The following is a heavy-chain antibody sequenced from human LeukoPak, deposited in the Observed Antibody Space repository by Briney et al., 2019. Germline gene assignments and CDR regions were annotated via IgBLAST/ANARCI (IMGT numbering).Heavy chain of an antibody. J-gene: IGHJ4*02. CDR2: IRYDGSNK. CDR1: GFTFSSYE. V-gene: IGHV3-30*02. D-gene: IGHD2-15*01. Sequence: AGGSLRLSCAASGFTFSSYEMNWVRQAPGKGLEWVAFIRYDGSNKYYADSVKGRFTISRDNSKNTLYLQMNSLRAEDTAVYYCAKDRGYGGDYWGQGTLVTVSS. CDR3: AKDRGYGGDY.